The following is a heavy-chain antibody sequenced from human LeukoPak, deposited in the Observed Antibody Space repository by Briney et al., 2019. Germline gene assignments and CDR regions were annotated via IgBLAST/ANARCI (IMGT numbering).Heavy chain of an antibody. J-gene: IGHJ4*02. CDR2: IHTNIDGGII. Sequence: AGGSLRLSCVASGLTFSNVWMSWLRQAPGKGLEWVGRIHTNIDGGIIDYAAPVRGRFTISRDDSKNTLYLQVNSLKTEDTAMYYCTVRSSIWGQGTLVTVSS. CDR1: GLTFSNVW. V-gene: IGHV3-15*01. D-gene: IGHD6-13*01. CDR3: TVRSSI.